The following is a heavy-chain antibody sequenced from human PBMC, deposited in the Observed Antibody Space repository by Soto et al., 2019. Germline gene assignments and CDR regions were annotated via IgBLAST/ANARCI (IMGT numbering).Heavy chain of an antibody. CDR2: ISAYNGNT. CDR1: GYTFTSYG. D-gene: IGHD2-21*02. CDR3: GRVNNCGGDWYLVFDF. Sequence: ASVKVSCKASGYTFTSYGISWVRQAPGQGLEWMGWISAYNGNTNYAQKLQGRVTMTTDTSTSTAYMELRSLRSDDTAVYYCGRVNNCGGDWYLVFDFWGQGILVTVSS. V-gene: IGHV1-18*01. J-gene: IGHJ4*02.